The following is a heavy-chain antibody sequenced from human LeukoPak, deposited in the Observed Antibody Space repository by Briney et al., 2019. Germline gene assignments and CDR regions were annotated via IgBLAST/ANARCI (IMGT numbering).Heavy chain of an antibody. CDR1: GGTFSSYA. D-gene: IGHD2-21*02. CDR3: ARVPRYYCGGDCWFDP. V-gene: IGHV1-69*05. Sequence: APVKVACKASGGTFSSYAISWVRSAPGQGLEWMGGIIPIFGTANYAQKFQGRVTTTTDESTSTAYMELSSLRSEDTAVYYCARVPRYYCGGDCWFDPWGQGTLVTVSS. CDR2: IIPIFGTA. J-gene: IGHJ5*02.